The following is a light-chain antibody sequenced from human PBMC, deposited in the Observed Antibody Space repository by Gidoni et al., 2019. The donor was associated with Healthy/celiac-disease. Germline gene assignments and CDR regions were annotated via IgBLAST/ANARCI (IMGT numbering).Light chain of an antibody. Sequence: EIVMTQSPATLSVSPGERATLSCRASQSVSSNLAWYQQKPGQAPRLLIYGASTRATGIPARFSGSGCGTEFTLTISSLQSEDFAVYDCQQYNNWPRGTFGQGTKVEIK. V-gene: IGKV3-15*01. CDR1: QSVSSN. J-gene: IGKJ1*01. CDR2: GAS. CDR3: QQYNNWPRGT.